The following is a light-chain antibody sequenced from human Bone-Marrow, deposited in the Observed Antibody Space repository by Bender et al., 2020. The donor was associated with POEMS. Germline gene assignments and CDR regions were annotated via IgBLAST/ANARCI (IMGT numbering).Light chain of an antibody. Sequence: QSALTQPRSVSGSPGQSVTISCTGTSSDVGNYNYVSWYQHHPGKAPRLIIYDVSNRPSGVSNRFSGSKSGNTASLTISGLRPEDEADYYCSSYTSSNTFVFGTGTKVTVL. CDR1: SSDVGNYNY. V-gene: IGLV2-11*01. CDR3: SSYTSSNTFV. CDR2: DVS. J-gene: IGLJ1*01.